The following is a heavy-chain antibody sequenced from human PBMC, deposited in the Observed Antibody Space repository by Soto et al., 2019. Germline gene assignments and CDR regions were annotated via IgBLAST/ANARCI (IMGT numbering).Heavy chain of an antibody. CDR1: GFTFSNYG. Sequence: QAQLVESGGGVVQPGRSMSLSCAASGFTFSNYGMHWVRQAPGKGLEWVAVISYHGSDKYYADSVKGRFTISRDNSKNTLYLQMDSLRAEDTAVYYCAKDHLTTTVTTVGYWGQGTLVTVSS. V-gene: IGHV3-30*18. CDR2: ISYHGSDK. D-gene: IGHD4-17*01. J-gene: IGHJ4*02. CDR3: AKDHLTTTVTTVGY.